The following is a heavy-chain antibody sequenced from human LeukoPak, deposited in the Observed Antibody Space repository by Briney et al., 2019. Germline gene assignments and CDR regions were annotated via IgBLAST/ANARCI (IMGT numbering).Heavy chain of an antibody. V-gene: IGHV3-23*01. CDR3: VSRGTTGTKYLEH. Sequence: GGSLRLSCAASGFTFSSYVMTWVRQAPGKGLEWVSTISVGGDGTYYADSVKGRFTISRDNSKNTLNLQMNSLRVGDTAVYYCVSRGTTGTKYLEHWGQGSLVTVSS. CDR1: GFTFSSYV. J-gene: IGHJ4*02. D-gene: IGHD1-1*01. CDR2: ISVGGDGT.